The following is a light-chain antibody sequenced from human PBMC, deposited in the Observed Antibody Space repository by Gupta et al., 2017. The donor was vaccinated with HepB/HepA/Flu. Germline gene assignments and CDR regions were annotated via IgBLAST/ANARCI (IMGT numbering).Light chain of an antibody. J-gene: IGLJ1*01. V-gene: IGLV2-14*03. CDR1: SSDFDNYKY. Sequence: QSALTQPASVSGSPGQSITISCTGTSSDFDNYKYVSWYQQHPGKAPKLMIYDVSYRPSGVSNRFSGSKSATTASMTISGLQAEDDAYYYCTSYTSSSIVVFGTGTKVTVL. CDR2: DVS. CDR3: TSYTSSSIVV.